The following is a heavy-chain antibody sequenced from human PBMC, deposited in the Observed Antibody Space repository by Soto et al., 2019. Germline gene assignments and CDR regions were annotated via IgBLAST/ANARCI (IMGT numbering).Heavy chain of an antibody. Sequence: NPSETLSLTCTVSGVSISSGDYYWSWIRQTPGKGLEWIGYIYYSENTYYNPSLKSRVAISGDTSKNQFSLKLSSVTAADTAVYYCARLGAYYQSLDPWGPGTLVTVSS. CDR3: ARLGAYYQSLDP. J-gene: IGHJ5*02. D-gene: IGHD2-21*01. CDR1: GVSISSGDYY. CDR2: IYYSENT. V-gene: IGHV4-30-4*01.